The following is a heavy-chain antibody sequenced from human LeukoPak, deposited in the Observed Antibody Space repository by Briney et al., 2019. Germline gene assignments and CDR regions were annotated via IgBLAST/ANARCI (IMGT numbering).Heavy chain of an antibody. CDR2: ITSSSSYI. CDR3: ARVGSGYYYYYMDV. V-gene: IGHV3-21*01. J-gene: IGHJ6*03. D-gene: IGHD6-25*01. CDR1: GFTFSSYS. Sequence: GGSLRLSCAASGFTFSSYSMKWVRQAPGKGLEWVSSITSSSSYIYYADSVKGRFTISRDNAKNSLYLQMNSLRAEDTAVYYCARVGSGYYYYYMDVWGKGTTVTVSS.